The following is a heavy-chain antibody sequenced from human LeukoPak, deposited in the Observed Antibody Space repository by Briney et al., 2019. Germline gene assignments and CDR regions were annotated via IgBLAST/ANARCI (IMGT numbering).Heavy chain of an antibody. D-gene: IGHD6-19*01. CDR2: IYYSGST. CDR3: ARGGWYPESFQH. Sequence: SETLSLTCTVSGGSISSYYWNWIRQPPGKGLEWIGYIYYSGSTNYNPSLKSRVTISVDTSKNQFSLKLGSVTAADTAVYYCARGGWYPESFQHWGQGALVTVSS. CDR1: GGSISSYY. V-gene: IGHV4-59*01. J-gene: IGHJ1*01.